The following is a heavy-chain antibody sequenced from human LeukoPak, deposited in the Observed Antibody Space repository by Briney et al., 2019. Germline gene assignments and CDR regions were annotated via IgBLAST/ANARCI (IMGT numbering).Heavy chain of an antibody. CDR3: ARDMTTVTSVYYYYYYMDV. D-gene: IGHD4-17*01. Sequence: GRSLRLSCAASGFTFSSYWMHWVRQAPGKGLVWVSRINSDGSSTSYADSVKGRFTISRDNAKNTLYLQMNSLRAEDTAVYYCARDMTTVTSVYYYYYYMDVWGKGTTVTVSS. CDR2: INSDGSST. J-gene: IGHJ6*03. V-gene: IGHV3-74*01. CDR1: GFTFSSYW.